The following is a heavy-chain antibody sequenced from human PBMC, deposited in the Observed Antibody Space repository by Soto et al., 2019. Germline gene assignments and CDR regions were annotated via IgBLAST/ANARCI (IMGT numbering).Heavy chain of an antibody. Sequence: QVQLVESGGGVVQPGRSLRLSCAASGFTFSSYAMHWVRQAPGKGLEWVAVISYDGSNKYYADSVKGRFTISRDNSKNTLYLQMNSLRAEDTAVYYCARVPNPYRYSYGFGSPFDYWGQGTLVTVSS. CDR1: GFTFSSYA. V-gene: IGHV3-30-3*01. CDR2: ISYDGSNK. D-gene: IGHD5-18*01. CDR3: ARVPNPYRYSYGFGSPFDY. J-gene: IGHJ4*02.